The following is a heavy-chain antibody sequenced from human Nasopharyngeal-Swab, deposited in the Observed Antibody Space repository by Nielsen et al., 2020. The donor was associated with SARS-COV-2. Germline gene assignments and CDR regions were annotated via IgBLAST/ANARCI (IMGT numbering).Heavy chain of an antibody. CDR3: ARGFDP. V-gene: IGHV4-59*13. CDR1: GGSISSYY. Sequence: GSLRLSCTVSGGSISSYYWSWIRQTPGKGLEWIGYIYYSGSTNYNPSLKSRVTISVDTSKNQFSLKLSSVTAADTAVYYCARGFDPWGQGTLVTVSS. J-gene: IGHJ5*02. CDR2: IYYSGST.